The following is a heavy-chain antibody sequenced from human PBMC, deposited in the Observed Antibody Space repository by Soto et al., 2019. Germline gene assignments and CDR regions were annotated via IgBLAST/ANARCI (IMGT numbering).Heavy chain of an antibody. CDR3: ARYSNNWFQTEGMDV. D-gene: IGHD6-13*01. V-gene: IGHV4-4*07. J-gene: IGHJ6*02. CDR2: IDASGNT. Sequence: SETLSLTCTVPVDSITTYYWSWIRQPAGKGLEWIGRIDASGNTNYNPSLNSRVTMSIDTSKKQFSLKLTSVTAADTAIYYCARYSNNWFQTEGMDVWGQGTTVTVSS. CDR1: VDSITTYY.